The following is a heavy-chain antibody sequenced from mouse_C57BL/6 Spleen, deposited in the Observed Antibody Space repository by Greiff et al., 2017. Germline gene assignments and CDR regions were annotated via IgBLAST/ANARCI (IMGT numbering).Heavy chain of an antibody. Sequence: QVQLQQSGAELVRPGSSVKLSCKASGYTFTSYWMHWVKQRPIQGLEWIGNIDPSDSETHYNQKFKDKATLTVDKSSSTAYMQLSSLTSEDSAVYYCSRSSDSSGPAWFAYWGQGTLVTVSA. D-gene: IGHD3-2*02. CDR2: IDPSDSET. V-gene: IGHV1-52*01. CDR1: GYTFTSYW. CDR3: SRSSDSSGPAWFAY. J-gene: IGHJ3*01.